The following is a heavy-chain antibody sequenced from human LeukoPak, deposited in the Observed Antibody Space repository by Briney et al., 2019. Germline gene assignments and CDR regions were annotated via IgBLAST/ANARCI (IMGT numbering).Heavy chain of an antibody. J-gene: IGHJ4*02. Sequence: PGGSLRLSCVASGFTFSDYFMSWIRQAPGKGLEWLSFINSAGDNIYYADSVKGRFTISRDNAKKTLYLEMNSLRMEDTAIYYCATSRVFDYWAREPLSPSPQ. CDR2: INSAGDNI. CDR1: GFTFSDYF. CDR3: ATSRVFDY. V-gene: IGHV3-11*04.